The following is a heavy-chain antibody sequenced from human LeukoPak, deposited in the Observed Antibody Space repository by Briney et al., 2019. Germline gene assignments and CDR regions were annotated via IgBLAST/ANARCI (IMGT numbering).Heavy chain of an antibody. CDR3: ARDAYYYDSSGYYYNYYGMDV. D-gene: IGHD3-22*01. Sequence: GASVKVSCKASGHTFTGYYMHWLRQAPGQGLEWMGWINPNSGGTNYAQKFQGRVTMTRDTSISTAYMELSRLRSDDTAVYYCARDAYYYDSSGYYYNYYGMDVWGQGTTVTVSS. J-gene: IGHJ6*02. CDR1: GHTFTGYY. V-gene: IGHV1-2*02. CDR2: INPNSGGT.